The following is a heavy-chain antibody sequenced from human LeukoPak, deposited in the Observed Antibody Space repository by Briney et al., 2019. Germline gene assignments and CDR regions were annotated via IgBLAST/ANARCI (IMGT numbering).Heavy chain of an antibody. Sequence: PGGSLRLSCAVSGFTFNSYWMTWVRQAPGKGLEWVANIKLDGSEKNYVDSVKGRFTISRDNTKNSLYLQMNSLRAEDTAVFYCARDQYDTWSRRGNFDSWGQGTLVIVSS. V-gene: IGHV3-7*03. CDR3: ARDQYDTWSRRGNFDS. J-gene: IGHJ4*02. D-gene: IGHD3-3*01. CDR1: GFTFNSYW. CDR2: IKLDGSEK.